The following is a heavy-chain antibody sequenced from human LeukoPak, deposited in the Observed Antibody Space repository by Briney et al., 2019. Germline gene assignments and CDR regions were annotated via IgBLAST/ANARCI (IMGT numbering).Heavy chain of an antibody. D-gene: IGHD5-12*01. V-gene: IGHV4-4*07. CDR1: GGSISSYY. CDR3: AYSGYDRHYYYYYMDV. J-gene: IGHJ6*03. Sequence: PSETLPLTCTVSGGSISSYYWSWIRQPAGKGLEWIGRIYTSGSTNYNPSLKSRVTMSVDTSKNQFSLKLSSVTAADTAVYYCAYSGYDRHYYYYYMDVWGKGTTVTVSS. CDR2: IYTSGST.